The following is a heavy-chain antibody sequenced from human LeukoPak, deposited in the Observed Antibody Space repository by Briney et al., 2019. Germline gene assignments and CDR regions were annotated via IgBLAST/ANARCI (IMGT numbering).Heavy chain of an antibody. Sequence: SVKVSCKASGCTFSSYAISWVRQAPGQGLEWMGGIIPIFGTANYAQKFQGRVTITTDESTSTAYMELSSLRSEDTAVYYCARDVGYGGNPLDYWGQGTLVTVSS. J-gene: IGHJ4*02. V-gene: IGHV1-69*05. D-gene: IGHD4-23*01. CDR3: ARDVGYGGNPLDY. CDR2: IIPIFGTA. CDR1: GCTFSSYA.